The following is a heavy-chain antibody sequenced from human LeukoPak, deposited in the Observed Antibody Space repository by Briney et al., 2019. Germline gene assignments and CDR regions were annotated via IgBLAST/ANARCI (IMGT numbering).Heavy chain of an antibody. V-gene: IGHV4-61*02. Sequence: SETLSLTCTVSGGSISSGSYYWSWIRQPAGKGLEWIGRIYTSGSTNYNPSLKSRVTISVDTSKNQFSLKLSSVTAADTAVYYCARAPKMATTFDYWGQGTPVTVSS. D-gene: IGHD5-24*01. J-gene: IGHJ4*02. CDR3: ARAPKMATTFDY. CDR1: GGSISSGSYY. CDR2: IYTSGST.